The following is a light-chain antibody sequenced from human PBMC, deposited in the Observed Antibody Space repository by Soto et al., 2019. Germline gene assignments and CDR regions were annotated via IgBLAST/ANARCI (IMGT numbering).Light chain of an antibody. CDR2: EVI. V-gene: IGLV2-14*01. CDR1: SSDVGDYDH. Sequence: QSVLTQPASVAGSPGQSITISCTGTSSDVGDYDHVSWYQQHPGRAPKLMIYEVINRPSGVSTRFSGSKSGNTASLTISGLQTEDEADYYCTSFTSTSAFVVFGGGTKLTVL. CDR3: TSFTSTSAFVV. J-gene: IGLJ2*01.